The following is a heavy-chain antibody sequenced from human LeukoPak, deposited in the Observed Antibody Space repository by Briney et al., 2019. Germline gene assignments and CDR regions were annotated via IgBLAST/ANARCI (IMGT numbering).Heavy chain of an antibody. V-gene: IGHV4-30-4*01. CDR2: IYYSGGT. Sequence: SQTLSLTCTVSGDSISSAEHFWGWIRQPPGKGLECIGYIYYSGGTYYNPSLKSRVAISVDTSKNQFSLKLSSVTAADTAVYYCARVIREDYYASGTYLPGWFDPWGQGTLVTVSS. CDR3: ARVIREDYYASGTYLPGWFDP. CDR1: GDSISSAEHF. D-gene: IGHD3-10*01. J-gene: IGHJ5*02.